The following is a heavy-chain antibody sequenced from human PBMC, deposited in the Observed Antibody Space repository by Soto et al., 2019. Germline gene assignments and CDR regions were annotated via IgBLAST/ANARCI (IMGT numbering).Heavy chain of an antibody. V-gene: IGHV5-10-1*03. D-gene: IGHD5-12*01. J-gene: IGHJ4*02. Sequence: EVQLVQSGAEVKKPGESLRISCQGSGYTFTSYWIIWVRQMPGKGLEWMGMIDPSDSDTTYSPSFQGHVTMSADKSISTAYLQWSSLKASDTAMYYCARPKWISRRSPPGNWGQGTLVTVSS. CDR2: IDPSDSDT. CDR3: ARPKWISRRSPPGN. CDR1: GYTFTSYW.